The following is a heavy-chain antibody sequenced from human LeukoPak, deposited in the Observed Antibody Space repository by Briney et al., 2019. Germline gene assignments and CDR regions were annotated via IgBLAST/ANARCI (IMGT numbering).Heavy chain of an antibody. Sequence: SVKVSCNASGYTFTGYYMHWVRQAPGQGLEWMGWINPNSGGTNYAQKFQGRVTMTRDTSISTAYMELSRLRSDDTAVYYCARISIQLYYYYYGMDVWGQGTTVTVSS. CDR3: ARISIQLYYYYYGMDV. J-gene: IGHJ6*02. CDR2: INPNSGGT. D-gene: IGHD5-18*01. V-gene: IGHV1-2*02. CDR1: GYTFTGYY.